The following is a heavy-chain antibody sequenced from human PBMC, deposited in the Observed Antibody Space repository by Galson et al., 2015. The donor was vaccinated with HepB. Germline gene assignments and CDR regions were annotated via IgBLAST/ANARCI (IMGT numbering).Heavy chain of an antibody. D-gene: IGHD3-10*01. V-gene: IGHV3-48*02. CDR3: ARVHFGLESISGYWYLDR. CDR1: GFTFSRYT. CDR2: NSSNGNTV. J-gene: IGHJ2*01. Sequence: SLRLSCAASGFTFSRYTMNWVRQAPGKGLESVSYNSSNGNTVFDADTVKGRFIISRDNAQNSLSLQMHSLSDEDTAVSYFARVHFGLESISGYWYLDRWGRGSLVTVSS.